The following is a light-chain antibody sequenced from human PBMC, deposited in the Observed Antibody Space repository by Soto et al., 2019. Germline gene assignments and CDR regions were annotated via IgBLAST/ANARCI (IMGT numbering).Light chain of an antibody. CDR1: SGDVGGYNY. CDR2: EVS. CDR3: SSYAGSTNLL. Sequence: QSALTQPPSASGSPGQSVTISCTGTSGDVGGYNYVSWYQQHPGKGPKLIIYEVSKRPSGVPDRFSGSKSGNTASLTVSGLQAEDEADYYCSSYAGSTNLLFGGGTKLTVL. V-gene: IGLV2-8*01. J-gene: IGLJ2*01.